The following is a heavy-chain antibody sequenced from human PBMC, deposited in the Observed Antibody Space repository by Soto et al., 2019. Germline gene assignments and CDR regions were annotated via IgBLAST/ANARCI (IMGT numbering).Heavy chain of an antibody. CDR1: SDTFTSYY. CDR3: ARDVGTTGNWFDP. CDR2: INPNGGST. V-gene: IGHV1-46*01. D-gene: IGHD4-17*01. Sequence: SVKVSFKAPSDTFTSYYIHWVRQAPGHGLEWMGIINPNGGSTRFAQTFQGRITMTRDTSTSTVYMELRSLRSDDTAVYYCARDVGTTGNWFDPWGQGTLVTVSS. J-gene: IGHJ5*02.